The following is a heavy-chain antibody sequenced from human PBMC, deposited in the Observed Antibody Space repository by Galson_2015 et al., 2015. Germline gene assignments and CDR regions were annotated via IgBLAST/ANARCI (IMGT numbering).Heavy chain of an antibody. D-gene: IGHD4-23*01. V-gene: IGHV3-15*01. CDR2: IKSRTDGGTT. CDR3: TTFTYGGSARLAASSRHHDY. J-gene: IGHJ4*02. Sequence: SLRLSCAASGFTFSNAWMSWVRQAPGKGLEWVGRIKSRTDGGTTDYAAPVKGRFTISRDDSKNTLYLQMNSLKTEDTAVYYCTTFTYGGSARLAASSRHHDYWVQGTLVTVSS. CDR1: GFTFSNAW.